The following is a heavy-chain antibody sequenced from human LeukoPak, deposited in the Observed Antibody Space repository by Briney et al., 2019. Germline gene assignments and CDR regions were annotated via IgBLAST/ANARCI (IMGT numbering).Heavy chain of an antibody. CDR3: ARAEDSSGWTGGVY. V-gene: IGHV4-38-2*02. J-gene: IGHJ4*02. D-gene: IGHD6-19*01. CDR1: GYSISSGYY. Sequence: PSETLSLTCTVSGYSISSGYYWGWIRQPPGKGLEWIGSIYHSGSTYYNPSLKSRVTISVDTSKNQFSLKLSSVTAADTAVYYCARAEDSSGWTGGVYWGQGTLVTVSS. CDR2: IYHSGST.